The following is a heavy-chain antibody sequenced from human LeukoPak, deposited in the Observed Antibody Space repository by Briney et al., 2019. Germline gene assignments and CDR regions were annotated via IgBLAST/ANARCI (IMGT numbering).Heavy chain of an antibody. Sequence: SETLSLTCAVSGGSISSSNWWSWVRQPPGKGLEWIGEIYHSGSTNYNPSLKSRVTISVDKSKNQFSLKLSSVTAADTAVYYCARELRVGATRFDPWGQGTLVIVSS. J-gene: IGHJ5*02. CDR1: GGSISSSNW. V-gene: IGHV4-4*02. D-gene: IGHD1-26*01. CDR2: IYHSGST. CDR3: ARELRVGATRFDP.